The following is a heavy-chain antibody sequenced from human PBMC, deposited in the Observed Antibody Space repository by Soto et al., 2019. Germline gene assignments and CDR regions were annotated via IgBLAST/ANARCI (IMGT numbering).Heavy chain of an antibody. CDR3: ARTMDYYYGPGSGNGHGF. D-gene: IGHD3-10*01. V-gene: IGHV1-2*02. Sequence: QVQLVQSGAEVKEPGDSVRVSCEASGYTFTAYYIHWVRKAPGQGLEWMGWINPKFGDTTYAQDFQSRVAMTRDMSINTVYMELSRLTSDDTAIYYCARTMDYYYGPGSGNGHGFWGQGTTVTVFS. J-gene: IGHJ6*02. CDR2: INPKFGDT. CDR1: GYTFTAYY.